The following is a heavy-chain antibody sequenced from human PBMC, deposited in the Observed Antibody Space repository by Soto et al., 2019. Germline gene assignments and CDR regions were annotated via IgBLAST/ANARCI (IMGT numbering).Heavy chain of an antibody. V-gene: IGHV3-30*18. J-gene: IGHJ6*02. CDR3: AKDREYSYGYYHYYYYGMDV. D-gene: IGHD5-18*01. CDR2: ISYDGSNK. Sequence: GGSLRLSCAASGFTFSSYGMHWVRQAPGKGLEWVAVISYDGSNKYYADSVKGRFTISRDNSKNTLYLQMNSLRAEDTAVYYCAKDREYSYGYYHYYYYGMDVWGQGTTVTVSS. CDR1: GFTFSSYG.